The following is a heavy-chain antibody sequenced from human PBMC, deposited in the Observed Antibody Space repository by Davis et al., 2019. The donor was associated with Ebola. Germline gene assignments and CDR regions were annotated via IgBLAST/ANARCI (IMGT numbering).Heavy chain of an antibody. CDR2: IWYDGSNK. CDR3: AKDRGGGYSGYDYYFDY. J-gene: IGHJ4*02. D-gene: IGHD5-12*01. CDR1: GFTFSSYG. Sequence: GESLKISCAASGFTFSSYGMHWVRQAPGKGLEWVAVIWYDGSNKYYADSVKGRFTISRDNSKNTLYLQMNSLRAEDTAVYYCAKDRGGGYSGYDYYFDYWGQGTLVTVSS. V-gene: IGHV3-33*06.